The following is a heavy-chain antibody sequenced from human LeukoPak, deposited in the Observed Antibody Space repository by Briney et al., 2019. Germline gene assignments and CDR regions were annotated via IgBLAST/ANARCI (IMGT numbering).Heavy chain of an antibody. J-gene: IGHJ4*02. Sequence: PSETLSLTCTVSGGSISSSGYYWGWIRQPPGKGLEWIGYIYHSGSTYYNPSLKSRVTISVDRSKNQFSLKLSSVTAADTAVYYCARGGFGELSSWGQGTLVTVSS. V-gene: IGHV4-30-2*01. CDR3: ARGGFGELSS. D-gene: IGHD3-10*01. CDR2: IYHSGST. CDR1: GGSISSSGYY.